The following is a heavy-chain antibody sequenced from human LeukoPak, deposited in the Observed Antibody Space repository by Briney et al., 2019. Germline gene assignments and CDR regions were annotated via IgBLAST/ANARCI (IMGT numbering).Heavy chain of an antibody. Sequence: GGSLRLSCAASGFTYSSYSMSWVRQAPGKGLEWVSAISGSGGSTYYADSVKGRFTISRDNSKNTLYLQMNSLRAEDTAVYYCAKASAMIVVVSKYFDYWGQGTLVTVSS. CDR3: AKASAMIVVVSKYFDY. CDR2: ISGSGGST. V-gene: IGHV3-23*01. D-gene: IGHD3-22*01. J-gene: IGHJ4*02. CDR1: GFTYSSYS.